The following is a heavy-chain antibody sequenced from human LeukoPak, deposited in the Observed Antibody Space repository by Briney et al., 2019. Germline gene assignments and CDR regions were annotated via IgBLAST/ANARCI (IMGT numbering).Heavy chain of an antibody. Sequence: GGSLRLSCAASGFTFSSYAMHWVRQAPGKGLEWVAVISYDGSNKYYADSVKGRFTISRDNSKNTLYLQMNSLRAEDTAVYYCAKGVTMIVVAFDIWGQGTMVTVSS. J-gene: IGHJ3*02. V-gene: IGHV3-30-3*01. D-gene: IGHD3-22*01. CDR1: GFTFSSYA. CDR2: ISYDGSNK. CDR3: AKGVTMIVVAFDI.